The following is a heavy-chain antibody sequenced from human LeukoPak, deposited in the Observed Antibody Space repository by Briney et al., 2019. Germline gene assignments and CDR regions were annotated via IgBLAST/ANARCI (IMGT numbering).Heavy chain of an antibody. Sequence: PSETLSLTCAVSGGSISSGGYSWWWVRQPPGKGLEWIGYVFTTGTTYYNPSLNGRVTISLDMSKNQFFLKLRSVTAADTAVYFCVRGVTRGYIYADWGQGTLVTVSS. D-gene: IGHD5-18*01. V-gene: IGHV4-30-4*07. CDR2: VFTTGTT. J-gene: IGHJ4*02. CDR3: VRGVTRGYIYAD. CDR1: GGSISSGGYS.